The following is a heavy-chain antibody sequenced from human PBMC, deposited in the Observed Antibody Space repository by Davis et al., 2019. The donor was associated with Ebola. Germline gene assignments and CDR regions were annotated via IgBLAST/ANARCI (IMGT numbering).Heavy chain of an antibody. Sequence: GESLKIPCKASGYTFTNSWIGWVRQMPGKGLQWMGIIYPGDSDTRYSPSFQGQVTFSADKSTTTAYVQWRSLKASDTAVYYCARLRGFERIGDLYWSDPWGQGTLVTVSS. V-gene: IGHV5-51*01. CDR3: ARLRGFERIGDLYWSDP. J-gene: IGHJ5*02. CDR1: GYTFTNSW. CDR2: IYPGDSDT. D-gene: IGHD3-10*01.